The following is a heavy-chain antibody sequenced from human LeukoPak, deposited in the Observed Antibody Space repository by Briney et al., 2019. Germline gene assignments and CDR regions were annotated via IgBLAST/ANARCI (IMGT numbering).Heavy chain of an antibody. D-gene: IGHD2-2*02. V-gene: IGHV4-39*07. J-gene: IGHJ5*02. Sequence: SETLSLTSTVSGGSISSSSYYWGWIRQPPGKGLEWIGSIYYSGSTYYNPSLKSRVTISVDTSKNQFSLKLSSVTAADTAVYYCAREHVVVPAAIFSVAWFDPWGQGTLVTVSS. CDR1: GGSISSSSYY. CDR3: AREHVVVPAAIFSVAWFDP. CDR2: IYYSGST.